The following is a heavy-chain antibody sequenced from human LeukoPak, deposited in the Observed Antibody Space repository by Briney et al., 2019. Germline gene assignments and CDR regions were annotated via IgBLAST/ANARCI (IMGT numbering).Heavy chain of an antibody. CDR1: GFTFSSYG. CDR3: ARGDPHADL. V-gene: IGHV3-33*01. J-gene: IGHJ5*02. CDR2: IWYDGSNK. Sequence: GRSLRLSCAASGFTFSSYGMHWVRQAPGKGLEWVALIWYDGSNKYYADSVKGRFTISRDNSKNTLYLQMNSLRVEDTGVYYCARGDPHADLWGQGTLVTVSS.